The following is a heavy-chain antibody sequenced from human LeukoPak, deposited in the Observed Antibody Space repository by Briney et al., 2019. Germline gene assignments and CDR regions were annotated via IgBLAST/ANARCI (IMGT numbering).Heavy chain of an antibody. CDR1: GGSFSGYY. Sequence: SETLSLTCAVYGGSFSGYYWSWIRQPPGKGLEWIGEINHSRSTNYNPSLKSRVTISVDTSKNQFSLKLSSVTAADTAVYYCARVGTGTTYNWFDPWGQGTLVTVSS. J-gene: IGHJ5*02. V-gene: IGHV4-34*01. D-gene: IGHD1-1*01. CDR2: INHSRST. CDR3: ARVGTGTTYNWFDP.